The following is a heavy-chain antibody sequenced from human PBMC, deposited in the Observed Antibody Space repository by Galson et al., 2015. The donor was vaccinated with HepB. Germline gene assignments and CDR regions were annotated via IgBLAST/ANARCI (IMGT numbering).Heavy chain of an antibody. CDR1: GYTFIYSY. CDR2: IKPSDGRP. V-gene: IGHV1-46*01. Sequence: SVKASGKASGYTFIYSYIHWVRQAPGQGLEWMGFIKPSDGRPTYEQKVLGSVTMTRHTSTSTVYMERSSLRSEDTAVYYCARVPYKTARPEGMDYYYAMDVWGQGTTVTVSS. CDR3: ARVPYKTARPEGMDYYYAMDV. D-gene: IGHD6-6*01. J-gene: IGHJ6*02.